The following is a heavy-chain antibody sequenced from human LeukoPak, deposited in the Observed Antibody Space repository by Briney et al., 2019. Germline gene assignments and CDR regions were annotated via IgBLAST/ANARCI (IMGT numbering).Heavy chain of an antibody. Sequence: GASVKVSCKAFGYTFTSFGASWVRQAPGQGPEWMGWSSAYNGNREYVERFQGRVTMTTDTSTSTAYMELRSLRSDDTAVYYCTRDLRDVAGSFFDYWGQGTLVTVSS. V-gene: IGHV1-18*01. J-gene: IGHJ4*02. CDR3: TRDLRDVAGSFFDY. CDR1: GYTFTSFG. D-gene: IGHD6-13*01. CDR2: SSAYNGNR.